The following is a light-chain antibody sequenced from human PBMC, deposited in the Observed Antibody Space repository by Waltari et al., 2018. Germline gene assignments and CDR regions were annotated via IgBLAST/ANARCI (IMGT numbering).Light chain of an antibody. Sequence: QSALTQPASVSGSPGQSITISCTGTSSDIVGYNYVSWYQQVPGKAPKLMIYDVSNRPSGVSSRFSGSKSGNTASLTISGLQAEDEADYFCSSYMDSSTLELFGGGTSLTVL. CDR1: SSDIVGYNY. J-gene: IGLJ2*01. V-gene: IGLV2-14*03. CDR3: SSYMDSSTLEL. CDR2: DVS.